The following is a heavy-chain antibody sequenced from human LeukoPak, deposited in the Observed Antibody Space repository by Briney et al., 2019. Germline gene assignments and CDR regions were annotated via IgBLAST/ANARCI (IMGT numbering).Heavy chain of an antibody. D-gene: IGHD6-19*01. CDR1: GGSFNGYY. CDR3: ARGRWSGGWYLYWFDP. CDR2: INHSGST. V-gene: IGHV4-34*01. J-gene: IGHJ5*02. Sequence: PSETLSLTCAVYGGSFNGYYWSWIRQPPGKGLEWIGEINHSGSTNYSPSLKSRVTISVDTSKNQFSLKLSSVTAADTAVYYCARGRWSGGWYLYWFDPWGQGTLVTVSS.